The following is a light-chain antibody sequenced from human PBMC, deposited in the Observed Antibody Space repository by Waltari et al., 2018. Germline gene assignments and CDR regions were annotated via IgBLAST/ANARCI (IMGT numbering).Light chain of an antibody. CDR3: QQYKNWPLT. V-gene: IGKV3D-15*01. CDR2: GAS. CDR1: QSVSSN. J-gene: IGKJ4*01. Sequence: EIVMTQSPATLSVSPGERATLSCRASQSVSSNLAWYQQKPGQAPRLLIYGASTRATGIPARFSGSGSGTGFTLTISVLQSEDFAVYYCQQYKNWPLTFGGGTKVEIK.